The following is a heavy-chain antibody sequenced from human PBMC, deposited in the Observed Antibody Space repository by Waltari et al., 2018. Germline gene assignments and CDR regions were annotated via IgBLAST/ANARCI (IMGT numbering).Heavy chain of an antibody. J-gene: IGHJ2*01. CDR2: INPNSGGT. CDR1: GYTFTGYY. Sequence: QVQLVQSGAEVKKPGASVKVSCKASGYTFTGYYMHWVRQAPGQGLEWMGRINPNSGGTNYAQKFQGRVTMTRDTSISTAYMELSRLRSDDTAVYYCARVEGIAALDWYFDLWGRGTLVTVSS. CDR3: ARVEGIAALDWYFDL. D-gene: IGHD6-13*01. V-gene: IGHV1-2*06.